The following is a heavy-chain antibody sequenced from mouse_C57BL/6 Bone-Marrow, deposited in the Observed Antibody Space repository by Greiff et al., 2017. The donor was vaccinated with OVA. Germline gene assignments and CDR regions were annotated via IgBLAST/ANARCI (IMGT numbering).Heavy chain of an antibody. CDR1: GYTFTDYY. CDR3: ATFYDGYYYAMDY. Sequence: EVQLQQSGPELVKPGASVKISCKASGYTFTDYYMNWVKQSHGKSLEWIGDINPNNGGTSYNQKFKGKATLTVDKSSSTAYMELRSLTSEDSAVYYCATFYDGYYYAMDYWGQGTSVTVSS. CDR2: INPNNGGT. V-gene: IGHV1-26*01. J-gene: IGHJ4*01. D-gene: IGHD2-3*01.